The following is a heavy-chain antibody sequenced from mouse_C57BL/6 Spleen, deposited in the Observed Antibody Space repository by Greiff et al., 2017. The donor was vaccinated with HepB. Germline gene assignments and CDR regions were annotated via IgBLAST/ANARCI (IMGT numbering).Heavy chain of an antibody. J-gene: IGHJ2*01. CDR3: ARIPLFITTVEGDY. V-gene: IGHV14-2*01. CDR1: GFNIKDYY. Sequence: VHVKQSGAELVKPGASVKLSCTASGFNIKDYYMHWVKQRTEQGLEWIGRIDPEDGETKYAPKFQGKATITADTSSNTAYLQLSSLTSEDTAVYYCARIPLFITTVEGDYWGQGTTLTVSS. D-gene: IGHD1-1*01. CDR2: IDPEDGET.